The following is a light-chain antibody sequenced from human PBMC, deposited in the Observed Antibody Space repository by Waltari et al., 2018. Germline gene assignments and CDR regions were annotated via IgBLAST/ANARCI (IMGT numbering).Light chain of an antibody. V-gene: IGLV1-40*01. CDR1: SSNIGANYD. CDR2: GNK. CDR3: QSYDSSLSRYV. J-gene: IGLJ1*01. Sequence: QSVLTQPPSVSGAPGQRVTIPCTGSSSNIGANYDVHWYQQVPGTAPQLLIYGNKKRPSGVPDRFSASKSGTSASLAVTGLQADDEADYYCQSYDSSLSRYVFGSGTEVTVL.